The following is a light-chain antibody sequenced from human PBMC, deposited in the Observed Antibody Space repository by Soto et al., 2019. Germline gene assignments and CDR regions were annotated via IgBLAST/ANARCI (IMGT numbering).Light chain of an antibody. CDR1: SSNIGAGYY. CDR2: DNS. J-gene: IGLJ2*01. CDR3: QSYDSSLGVV. Sequence: QSVLTQPPSVSGAPGQRVTISCTGSSSNIGAGYYVHWYQQLPGTAPKLLIYDNSNRPSGVPDRFSGSKSGTSASLAITGLQAEDEADYYCQSYDSSLGVVFGGGTKLTVL. V-gene: IGLV1-40*01.